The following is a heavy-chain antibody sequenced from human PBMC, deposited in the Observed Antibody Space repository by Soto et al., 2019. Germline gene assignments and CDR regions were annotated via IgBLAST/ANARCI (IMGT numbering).Heavy chain of an antibody. Sequence: GGSLRLSCAASGFTFSSYWMSWVRQAPGKGLEWVANIKQDGSEKYYVDSVKGRFTISRDNAKNSLYLQMNSLRAEDTAVYYCARENGVTIFGVVIPSYYMDVWGKGTTVTVSS. CDR2: IKQDGSEK. D-gene: IGHD3-3*01. CDR3: ARENGVTIFGVVIPSYYMDV. CDR1: GFTFSSYW. J-gene: IGHJ6*03. V-gene: IGHV3-7*01.